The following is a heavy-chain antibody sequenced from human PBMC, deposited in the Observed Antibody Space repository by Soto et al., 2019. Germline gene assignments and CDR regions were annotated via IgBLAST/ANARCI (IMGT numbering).Heavy chain of an antibody. V-gene: IGHV1-69*08. CDR2: IIPILGIA. J-gene: IGHJ6*02. CDR1: GGTFSSYT. CDR3: ARDRRGADGMDV. Sequence: QVQLVQSGAEVKKPGSSVKVSCKASGGTFSSYTISWVRQAPGQGLEWMGRIIPILGIANYAQKFQGRVXIXAXXSTSTAYMELSSLRSEDTAVYYCARDRRGADGMDVWGQGTTVTVSS. D-gene: IGHD1-26*01.